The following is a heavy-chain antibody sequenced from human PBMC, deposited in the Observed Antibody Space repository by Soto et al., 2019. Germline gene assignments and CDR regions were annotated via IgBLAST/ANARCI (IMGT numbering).Heavy chain of an antibody. J-gene: IGHJ5*02. CDR2: INAGNGNT. CDR3: ARDPRTVRLSAPKRGWFDP. Sequence: ASVKVSCKASGYTFTSYAMHWVRQAPGQRLEWMGWINAGNGNTKYSQKFQGRVTITRDTSASTAYMELSSLRSEDTAVYYCARDPRTVRLSAPKRGWFDPWGQGTLVTVSS. D-gene: IGHD3-3*01. V-gene: IGHV1-3*01. CDR1: GYTFTSYA.